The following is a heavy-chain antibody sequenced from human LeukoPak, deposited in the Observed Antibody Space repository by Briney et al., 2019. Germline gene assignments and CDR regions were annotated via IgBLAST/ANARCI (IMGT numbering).Heavy chain of an antibody. D-gene: IGHD6-13*01. CDR1: GFTFSSYW. CDR2: IKQDGSEK. V-gene: IGHV3-7*01. Sequence: GGSLRLSCAASGFTFSSYWMSWVRQAPGKGLEWVANIKQDGSEKYYVDSVKGRFTISRDNAKNSLYLQMNSLRAEDTAVYYCARESGRSSSWYYFDYWGQGTLVTVSS. J-gene: IGHJ4*02. CDR3: ARESGRSSSWYYFDY.